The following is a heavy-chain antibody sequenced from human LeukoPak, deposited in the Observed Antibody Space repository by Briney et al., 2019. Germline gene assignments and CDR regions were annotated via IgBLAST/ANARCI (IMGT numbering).Heavy chain of an antibody. D-gene: IGHD1-26*01. CDR3: GREVPGGATILDY. CDR1: GFTVSSNY. CDR2: IKEDGSVK. J-gene: IGHJ4*02. Sequence: GGSLRLSCAASGFTVSSNYMSWVRQAPGKGLEWVANIKEDGSVKNYVDSVKGRFTISRDNAKNSLYLQMNSLRADDTAVYYCGREVPGGATILDYWGQGTLVTVSS. V-gene: IGHV3-7*04.